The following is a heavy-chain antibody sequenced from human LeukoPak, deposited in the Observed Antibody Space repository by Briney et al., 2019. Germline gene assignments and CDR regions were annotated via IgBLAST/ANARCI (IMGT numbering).Heavy chain of an antibody. Sequence: SETLSLTCAVYGGSFSGYYWSRIRQPPGKGLEWIGEINHSGSTNYNPSLKSRVTISVDTSKNQFSLKLSSVTAADTAVYYCARASRDGSGSKRYYYYYMDVWGKGTTVTVSS. CDR3: ARASRDGSGSKRYYYYYMDV. CDR1: GGSFSGYY. D-gene: IGHD3-10*01. CDR2: INHSGST. V-gene: IGHV4-34*01. J-gene: IGHJ6*03.